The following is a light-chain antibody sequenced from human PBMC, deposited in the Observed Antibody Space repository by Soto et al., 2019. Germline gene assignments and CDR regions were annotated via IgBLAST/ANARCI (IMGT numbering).Light chain of an antibody. J-gene: IGKJ1*01. Sequence: DIQMTQSPSSLSASVGDRVTITCRASQSISSYLNWYQHKPGKAPKLLIYAASSIQTGVPSRFSGSRSGTDFALTISSLQRDDFATYYCQQTDSFPRTFGQGTKVDIK. V-gene: IGKV1-39*01. CDR2: AAS. CDR3: QQTDSFPRT. CDR1: QSISSY.